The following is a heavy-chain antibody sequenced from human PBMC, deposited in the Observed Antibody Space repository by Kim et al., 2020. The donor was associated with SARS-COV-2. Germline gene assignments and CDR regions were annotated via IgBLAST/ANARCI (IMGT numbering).Heavy chain of an antibody. CDR3: AKRVGSYYSSGYYYYGMDV. CDR1: GFTFSSYA. Sequence: GGSLRLSCAASGFTFSSYAMSWVRQAPGKGLEWVSAISGSGGSTYYADSVKGRFTISRDNSKNTLYLQMNSLRAEDTAVYYCAKRVGSYYSSGYYYYGMDVWGQGTTVTVSS. D-gene: IGHD1-26*01. CDR2: ISGSGGST. J-gene: IGHJ6*02. V-gene: IGHV3-23*01.